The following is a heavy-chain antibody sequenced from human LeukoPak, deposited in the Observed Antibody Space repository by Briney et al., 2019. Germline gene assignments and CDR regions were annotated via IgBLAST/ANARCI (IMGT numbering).Heavy chain of an antibody. CDR3: ARGNYYDSSGYYHVAFDY. J-gene: IGHJ4*02. CDR2: IYYSGST. Sequence: PSETLSLTCTVSGGSISSYYWSWIRQPPGTGLEWIGYIYYSGSTNYNPSLKSRVTISVDTSKNQFSLKLSSVTAADTAVYYCARGNYYDSSGYYHVAFDYWGQGTLVTVSS. V-gene: IGHV4-59*01. CDR1: GGSISSYY. D-gene: IGHD3-22*01.